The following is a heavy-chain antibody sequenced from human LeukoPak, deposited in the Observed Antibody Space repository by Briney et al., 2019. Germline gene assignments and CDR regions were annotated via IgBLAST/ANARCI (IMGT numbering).Heavy chain of an antibody. Sequence: SETLSLTCTVSGGSISTYYWSWIPQPPRKGLGRRGYIYYSGSTNYNPSLKSRVTISIDTSKNQFSLKLSSVPAADTAVYYCARSGCSGGGCSVYYYYGMDVWGQGTTVTVSS. CDR2: IYYSGST. CDR1: GGSISTYY. V-gene: IGHV4-59*01. CDR3: ARSGCSGGGCSVYYYYGMDV. J-gene: IGHJ6*02. D-gene: IGHD2-15*01.